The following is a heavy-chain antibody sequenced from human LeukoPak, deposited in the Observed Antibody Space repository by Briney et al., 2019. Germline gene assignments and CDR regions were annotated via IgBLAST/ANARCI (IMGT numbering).Heavy chain of an antibody. D-gene: IGHD3-22*01. J-gene: IGHJ4*02. CDR2: ISSSSSTI. CDR1: GFTFSSYS. CDR3: ARDPNGYYDSSGYYDY. Sequence: GGSLRLSCAASGFTFSSYSMNWVRQAPGKGLEWVSYISSSSSTIYYADSVKGRFTISRDNAKNSLYLQMNSLGAEDTAVYYCARDPNGYYDSSGYYDYWGQGTLVTVSS. V-gene: IGHV3-48*01.